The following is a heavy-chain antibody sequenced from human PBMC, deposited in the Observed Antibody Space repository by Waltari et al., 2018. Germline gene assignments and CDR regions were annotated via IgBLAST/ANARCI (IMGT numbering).Heavy chain of an antibody. CDR1: GGTFSSYA. J-gene: IGHJ6*03. CDR3: ARSAVPAAMYYMDV. CDR2: IIPIFGTA. Sequence: QVQLVQSAAEVKKPGSSVKVSCKASGGTFSSYAFSWVPKAPGQGLEWMGGIIPIFGTANYAQKFQGRVTITTDESTSTAYMELSSLRSEDTAVYYCARSAVPAAMYYMDVWGKGTTVTVSS. V-gene: IGHV1-69*05. D-gene: IGHD2-2*01.